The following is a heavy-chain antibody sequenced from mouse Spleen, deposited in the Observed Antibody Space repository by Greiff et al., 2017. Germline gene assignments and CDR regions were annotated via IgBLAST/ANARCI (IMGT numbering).Heavy chain of an antibody. J-gene: IGHJ2*01. CDR2: IGPGSGST. V-gene: IGHV1-77*01. Sequence: QVQLQQSGAELVKPGASVKISCKASGYTFTDYYINWVKQRPGQGLEWIGKIGPGSGSTYYNEKFKGKATLTADKSSSTAYMQLSSLTSEDSAVYFCARDYYGSSYVSYYFDYWGQGTTLTVSS. CDR1: GYTFTDYY. CDR3: ARDYYGSSYVSYYFDY. D-gene: IGHD1-1*01.